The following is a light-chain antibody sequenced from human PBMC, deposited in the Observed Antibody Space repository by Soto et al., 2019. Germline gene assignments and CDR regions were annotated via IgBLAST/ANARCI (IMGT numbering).Light chain of an antibody. CDR3: CSYAGSYSWV. Sequence: QSALTQPPSVSGSPGQSVTISCTGTSSDVGSYNRVSWYQQPPGTAPKLMIYDVTKRPSGVPDRISGSKSGNTASLTISGLQAEDEADYYFCSYAGSYSWVFGGGTKVTVL. V-gene: IGLV2-18*02. J-gene: IGLJ2*01. CDR2: DVT. CDR1: SSDVGSYNR.